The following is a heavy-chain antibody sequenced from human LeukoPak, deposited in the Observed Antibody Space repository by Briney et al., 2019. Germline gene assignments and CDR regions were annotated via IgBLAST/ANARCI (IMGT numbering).Heavy chain of an antibody. V-gene: IGHV4-34*01. CDR2: INHSGST. D-gene: IGHD2-2*01. CDR3: AREGASAGYCSSTSCPPRYYYYYYMDV. J-gene: IGHJ6*03. Sequence: SETLSLTCAVYGGSFSGYYWSWIRQPPGKGLEWIGEINHSGSTNYNPSLKSRVTISVDTSKNQFSLKLSSVTAADTAVYYCAREGASAGYCSSTSCPPRYYYYYYMDVWGKGTTVTVSS. CDR1: GGSFSGYY.